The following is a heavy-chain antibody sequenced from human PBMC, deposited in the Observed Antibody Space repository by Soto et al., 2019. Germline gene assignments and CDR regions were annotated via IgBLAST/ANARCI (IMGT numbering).Heavy chain of an antibody. CDR1: GGSISSYY. J-gene: IGHJ5*02. Sequence: SSETLSLTCTVSGGSISSYYWSWIRQPPGKGLEWIGYTHYSGSTNYNPSLKSRVTISVDTSKNQFSLKLSSVTAADTAVYYCARVGGINWFDPWGQGTLVTVSS. D-gene: IGHD1-20*01. V-gene: IGHV4-59*12. CDR2: THYSGST. CDR3: ARVGGINWFDP.